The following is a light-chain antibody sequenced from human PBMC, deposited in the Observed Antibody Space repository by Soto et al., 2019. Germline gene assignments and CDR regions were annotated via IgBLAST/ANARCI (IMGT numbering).Light chain of an antibody. CDR1: QDISKN. V-gene: IGKV1-12*01. CDR2: AAS. J-gene: IGKJ4*01. Sequence: DIQMTQSPPSLSASVGARVTITCRASQDISKNLAWYQQIPGKAPKLLIFAASTLQSGVPSRFSASGSGTYFILTVGGLQPEDAATYYCQQTKGFPRTFGGGTKVDIK. CDR3: QQTKGFPRT.